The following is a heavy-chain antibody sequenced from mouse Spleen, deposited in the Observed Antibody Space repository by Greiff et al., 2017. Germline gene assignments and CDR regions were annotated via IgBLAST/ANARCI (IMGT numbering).Heavy chain of an antibody. Sequence: VQLQESGAELARPGASVKMSCKASGYTFTSYTMHWVKQRPGQGLEWIGYINPSSGYTKYNQKFKDKATLTADKSSSTAYMQLSSLTSEDSAVYYCARGALNEGDYWGQGTSVTVSS. CDR3: ARGALNEGDY. J-gene: IGHJ4*01. CDR2: INPSSGYT. CDR1: GYTFTSYT. V-gene: IGHV1-4*01.